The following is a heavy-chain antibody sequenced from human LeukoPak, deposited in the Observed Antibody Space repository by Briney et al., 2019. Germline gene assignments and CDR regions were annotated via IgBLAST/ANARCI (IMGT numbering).Heavy chain of an antibody. CDR1: GGSFSGYY. D-gene: IGHD6-19*01. J-gene: IGHJ3*02. V-gene: IGHV4-34*01. CDR3: ARGPPPYSSGYARYI. CDR2: INHSGIT. Sequence: SETLSLTCAVYGGSFSGYYWSWIREPPGKGLEWIGEINHSGITNYSPSLKSRVTISVDTSKNQLSLKLSSVTAADTAVYYCARGPPPYSSGYARYIWGQGTMVTVSS.